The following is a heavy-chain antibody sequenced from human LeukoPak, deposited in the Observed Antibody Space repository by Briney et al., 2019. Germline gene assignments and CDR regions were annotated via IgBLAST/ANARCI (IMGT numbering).Heavy chain of an antibody. J-gene: IGHJ3*02. CDR3: ARDRCSSTSCRSAAFDI. D-gene: IGHD2-2*01. CDR1: GGSISSYY. CDR2: TYYSGST. V-gene: IGHV4-59*01. Sequence: SDTLSLTCTVSGGSISSYYWSWIRQPPGKGRVWIGYTYYSGSTNYNPSLKSRVTISVDTSKNQFSLKLSSVTAADTAVYYCARDRCSSTSCRSAAFDIWGQGTMVTVSS.